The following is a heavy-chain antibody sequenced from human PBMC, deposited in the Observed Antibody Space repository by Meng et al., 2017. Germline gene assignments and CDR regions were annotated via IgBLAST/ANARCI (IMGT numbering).Heavy chain of an antibody. J-gene: IGHJ4*02. Sequence: GGSLRLSCAASGFTFSSYAMSWVRQAPGKGLEWVSAMSGSGGSTYYADSVKGRFTIARDNSKNTLYLQMNSLRAEDTAVHYCAGPQGLSRDSHVPRAFDYWGQGTLVTVSS. V-gene: IGHV3-23*01. D-gene: IGHD6-25*01. CDR3: AGPQGLSRDSHVPRAFDY. CDR2: MSGSGGST. CDR1: GFTFSSYA.